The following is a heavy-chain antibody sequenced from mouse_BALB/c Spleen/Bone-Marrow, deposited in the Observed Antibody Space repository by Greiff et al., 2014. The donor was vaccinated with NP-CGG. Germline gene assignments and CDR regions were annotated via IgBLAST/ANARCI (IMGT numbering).Heavy chain of an antibody. Sequence: QVQLKQSGPGLVQPSQSLSITCTVSGFSLTSYGVHWVRQSPGTGLEWLGVIWSGGSTDYNAAFISRLSISKDNSKSQVFFKMNSLQANDTAIYYCARGYSLFFDYWGQGTTLTVSS. CDR2: IWSGGST. CDR3: ARGYSLFFDY. J-gene: IGHJ2*01. D-gene: IGHD2-3*01. V-gene: IGHV2-2*02. CDR1: GFSLTSYG.